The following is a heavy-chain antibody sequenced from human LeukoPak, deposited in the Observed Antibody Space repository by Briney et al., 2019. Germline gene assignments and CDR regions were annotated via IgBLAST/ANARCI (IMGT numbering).Heavy chain of an antibody. CDR1: GGSFSGYY. J-gene: IGHJ5*02. D-gene: IGHD3-22*01. Sequence: SETLSLTCAVYGGSFSGYYWSWIRQPPGKGLEWIGEINHSGSTNYNPSLKSRVTISVDTSKNQFSLKLSSVTAADAAVYYCARIYYYDSSGYYYIDPWGQGTLVTVSS. CDR3: ARIYYYDSSGYYYIDP. V-gene: IGHV4-34*01. CDR2: INHSGST.